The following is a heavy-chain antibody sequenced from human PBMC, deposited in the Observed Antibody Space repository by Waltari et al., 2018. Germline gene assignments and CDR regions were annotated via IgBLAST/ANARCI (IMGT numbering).Heavy chain of an antibody. Sequence: EVQLVESGGGLVQPGGSLRLTCAASGFTLSCYWLHGVRQAPGKGLVWVARINSDGGSTAYADSVKGRFTISRDNAKNTLYLQMNSLRAEDTAVYYCAELSSSAFDIWGQGTMV. CDR1: GFTLSCYW. CDR3: AELSSSAFDI. CDR2: INSDGGST. V-gene: IGHV3-74*01. D-gene: IGHD1-7*01. J-gene: IGHJ3*02.